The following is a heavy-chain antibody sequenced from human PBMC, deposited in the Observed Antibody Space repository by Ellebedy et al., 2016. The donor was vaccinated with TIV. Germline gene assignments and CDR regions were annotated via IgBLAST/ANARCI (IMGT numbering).Heavy chain of an antibody. J-gene: IGHJ4*02. CDR1: GYTFTSYY. D-gene: IGHD3-22*01. V-gene: IGHV1-18*04. CDR2: ISAYNGNT. CDR3: ARDFGYYDSSGFGY. Sequence: ASVKVSCKASGYTFTSYYMHWVRQAPGQGLEWMGWISAYNGNTNYAQKLQGRVTMTTDTSTSTAYMELRSLRSDDTAVYYCARDFGYYDSSGFGYWGQGTLVTVSS.